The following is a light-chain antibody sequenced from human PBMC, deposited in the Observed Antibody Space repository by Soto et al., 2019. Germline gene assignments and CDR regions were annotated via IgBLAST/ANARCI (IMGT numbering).Light chain of an antibody. CDR2: EVT. J-gene: IGLJ1*01. Sequence: QSVLTQPASVSGSRGQSITISCVGRNTDVGQDKSVSWYQQGPGKAPKLLIFEVTNRPSGVSSRVSGSRSGNTASLTISGLQPDDEGDYFCVSYTDTDTLVFGTGTKLTVL. CDR3: VSYTDTDTLV. V-gene: IGLV2-14*01. CDR1: NTDVGQDKS.